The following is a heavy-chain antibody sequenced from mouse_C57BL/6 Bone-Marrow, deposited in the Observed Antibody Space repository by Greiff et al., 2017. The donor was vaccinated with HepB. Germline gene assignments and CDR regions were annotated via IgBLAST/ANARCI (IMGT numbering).Heavy chain of an antibody. D-gene: IGHD4-1*02. CDR3: ASTGTWAY. CDR1: GYTFTSYW. Sequence: VQLQQSGAELVKPGASVKLSCKASGYTFTSYWMHWVKQRPGQGLEWIGMIHPNSGSTNYNEKFQSKATLTVDKSSNTAYMQLSGLTSEDSAVYYCASTGTWAYWGQGTLVTVSA. CDR2: IHPNSGST. V-gene: IGHV1-64*01. J-gene: IGHJ3*01.